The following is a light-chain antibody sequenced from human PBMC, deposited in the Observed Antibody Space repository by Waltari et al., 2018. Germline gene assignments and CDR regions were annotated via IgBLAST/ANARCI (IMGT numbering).Light chain of an antibody. CDR2: WAS. V-gene: IGKV4-1*01. CDR1: QSALYTDNNNNY. CDR3: HQHYTTPWT. J-gene: IGKJ1*01. Sequence: DIVMTQSPDSLAVSLGERATINCKSIQSALYTDNNNNYLTWYQQKPGQSPQLLIYWASTRESGVPDRFIGSGSGTDFTLTISSLQAEDVAVYYCHQHYTTPWTFGQGTQVEL.